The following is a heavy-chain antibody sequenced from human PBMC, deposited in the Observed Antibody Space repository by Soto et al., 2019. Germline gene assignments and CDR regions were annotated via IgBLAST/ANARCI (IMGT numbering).Heavy chain of an antibody. V-gene: IGHV4-30-4*03. D-gene: IGHD5-12*01. J-gene: IGHJ3*01. CDR1: GGSISNNDYY. CDR2: IFYSGST. CDR3: TKNGYFSTDV. Sequence: SETLSLTCTVSGGSISNNDYYWSWIRQPPGKGLECIGYIFYSGSTYYNPSLESRITMSVDKSKNQFSLTLTSVTAADTAVYYCTKNGYFSTDVWGQGTMVTVSS.